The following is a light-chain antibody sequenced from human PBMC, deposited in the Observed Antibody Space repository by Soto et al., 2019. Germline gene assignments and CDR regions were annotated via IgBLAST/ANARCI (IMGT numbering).Light chain of an antibody. CDR3: QQSYSTLRA. Sequence: DIQMTQSPSSLSASVGDRVTITCRASQSISSYLNWYQQKPGKAPKLLIYSAYSLQSGVPSRFSGSGSGTDFTLTISSLQPEDFATYDCQQSYSTLRAFGQGTKVEIK. CDR1: QSISSY. CDR2: SAY. V-gene: IGKV1-39*01. J-gene: IGKJ1*01.